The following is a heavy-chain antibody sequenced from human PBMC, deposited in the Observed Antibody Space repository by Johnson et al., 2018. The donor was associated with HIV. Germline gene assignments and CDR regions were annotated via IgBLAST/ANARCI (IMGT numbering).Heavy chain of an antibody. CDR2: ISYDGSSK. J-gene: IGHJ3*01. Sequence: QVQLVESGGGVVQPGRSLRLACAASAFTFSNYAMHWVSQAPGKGLEWVAVISYDGSSKYYAESLKGRISISRDNSMNTLYLQMNSLRAEDTAVYYCATFGYTSGWIVTDDAFDVWGHGTLVTVSS. CDR1: AFTFSNYA. V-gene: IGHV3-30-3*01. CDR3: ATFGYTSGWIVTDDAFDV. D-gene: IGHD6-19*01.